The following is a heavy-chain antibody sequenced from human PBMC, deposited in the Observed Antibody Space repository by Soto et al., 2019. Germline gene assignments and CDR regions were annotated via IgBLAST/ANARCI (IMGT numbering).Heavy chain of an antibody. V-gene: IGHV3-30*18. J-gene: IGHJ4*02. D-gene: IGHD5-18*01. CDR2: ISSEGKNK. CDR1: GFTFTNYA. CDR3: AKVGYGSYYFDN. Sequence: QVQLVESGGGVVQPGRSLRVSCAASGFTFTNYAMHWVRQAPGKGLEWVAVISSEGKNKDYGDFVKGRFIISRDNSRNTLYLQMNSLRPEDTAVYFCAKVGYGSYYFDNWGQGTLVTVSS.